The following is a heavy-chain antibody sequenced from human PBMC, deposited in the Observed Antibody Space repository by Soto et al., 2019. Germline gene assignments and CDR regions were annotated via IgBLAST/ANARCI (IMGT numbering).Heavy chain of an antibody. CDR2: IYHSGST. CDR3: ARDRVTGITGTGAFDI. Sequence: QVQLQESGPGLVKPSGTLSLTCAVSSGSISSSNWWSWVRQPPGKGLEWIGEIYHSGSTNYNPSLKSRVTISVDKSQNQFSLKLSSVTAADTAVYYCARDRVTGITGTGAFDIWGQGTMVTVSS. J-gene: IGHJ3*02. V-gene: IGHV4-4*02. D-gene: IGHD1-7*01. CDR1: SGSISSSNW.